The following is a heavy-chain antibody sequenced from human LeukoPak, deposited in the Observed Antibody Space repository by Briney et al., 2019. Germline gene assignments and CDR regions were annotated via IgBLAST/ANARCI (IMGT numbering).Heavy chain of an antibody. D-gene: IGHD5-18*01. CDR3: ARGWIQLWSYWYFDL. CDR1: GGSFSDHY. V-gene: IGHV4-34*01. Sequence: SETLSLTCAVYGGSFSDHYWSWIRQPPGKGLEWIGEINHSGSTNYNPSLKSRVTISVDTSKNQFSLKLSSVTAADTAVYYCARGWIQLWSYWYFDLWGRGTLVTVSS. J-gene: IGHJ2*01. CDR2: INHSGST.